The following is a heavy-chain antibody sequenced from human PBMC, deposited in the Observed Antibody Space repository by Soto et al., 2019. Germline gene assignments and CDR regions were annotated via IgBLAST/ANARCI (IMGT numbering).Heavy chain of an antibody. CDR1: GYTFTSYG. V-gene: IGHV1-18*01. CDR3: ARPRVWGSYRALWYFDY. D-gene: IGHD3-16*02. J-gene: IGHJ4*02. CDR2: ISAYNGNT. Sequence: GASVKVSCKASGYTFTSYGISWVRQAPGQGLEWMGWISAYNGNTNYAQKLQGRVTMTTDTSTSTAYMELRSLRSDDTAVYYCARPRVWGSYRALWYFDYWGQGTLVTVSS.